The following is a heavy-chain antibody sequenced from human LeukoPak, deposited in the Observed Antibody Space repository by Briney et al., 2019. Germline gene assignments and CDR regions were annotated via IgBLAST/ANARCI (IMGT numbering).Heavy chain of an antibody. Sequence: GASVRVSCKASGYTFNSYGINWVRQAPGQGLEWMGWISAYNGNTNYAQKLQGRVTMTADTSTSTAYMDLRSLRSDDTAVYYCAREGWVERRGGTFDYWGQGTLVTVSS. J-gene: IGHJ4*02. CDR2: ISAYNGNT. D-gene: IGHD1-1*01. V-gene: IGHV1-18*01. CDR3: AREGWVERRGGTFDY. CDR1: GYTFNSYG.